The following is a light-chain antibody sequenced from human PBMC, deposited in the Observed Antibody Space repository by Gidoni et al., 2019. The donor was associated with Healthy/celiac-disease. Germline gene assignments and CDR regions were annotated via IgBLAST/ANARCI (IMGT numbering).Light chain of an antibody. CDR3: QQRSNWPPT. CDR2: DAS. V-gene: IGKV3-11*01. CDR1: QSVSSY. Sequence: EIVLTQSPATLSLSPGERATLSCRASQSVSSYLAWYQQKPGQAPRLLIYDASNRATGLPARFSGSGSGTYFPLTIRRLEPYDFAVYYCQQRSNWPPTFGGGTQVEIK. J-gene: IGKJ4*01.